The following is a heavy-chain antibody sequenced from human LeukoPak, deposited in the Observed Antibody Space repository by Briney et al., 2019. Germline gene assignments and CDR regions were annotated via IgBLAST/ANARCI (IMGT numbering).Heavy chain of an antibody. D-gene: IGHD5-18*01. CDR2: INSDGSST. J-gene: IGHJ4*02. V-gene: IGHV3-74*01. CDR1: GFTFSSYW. Sequence: PGGSLRLSCAASGFTFSSYWMHWVRQAPGKGLVWVSRINSDGSSTSYADSVKGRFTISRDNAKNTLYLQMNSLRAEDTAVYYCAREETWIQLWLSRGFLDYWGQGTLVTVSS. CDR3: AREETWIQLWLSRGFLDY.